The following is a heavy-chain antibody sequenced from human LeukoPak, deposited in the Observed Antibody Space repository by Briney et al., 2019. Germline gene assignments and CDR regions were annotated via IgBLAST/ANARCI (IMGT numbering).Heavy chain of an antibody. V-gene: IGHV3-33*01. CDR3: ARDSSTKDYYDSSGYDPYFDY. CDR1: GFTFSSYG. Sequence: GESLKISCAASGFTFSSYGMHWVRQAPGKGLEWVAVIWYDGSNKYYADSVKGRFTISRDNSTNTLYLQMNSLRAEDTAVYYCARDSSTKDYYDSSGYDPYFDYWGQGTLVTVSS. CDR2: IWYDGSNK. J-gene: IGHJ4*02. D-gene: IGHD3-22*01.